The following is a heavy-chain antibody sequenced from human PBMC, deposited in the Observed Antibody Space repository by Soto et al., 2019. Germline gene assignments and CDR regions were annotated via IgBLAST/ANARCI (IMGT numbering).Heavy chain of an antibody. D-gene: IGHD3-22*01. CDR3: ARISPYYYDSSGYYYVFDY. Sequence: SETLSLTCAVSGGSISSSNWWSWVRQPPGKGLEWSGEIYHSGSTNYNPSLKSRVTISVDKSKNQFSLKLSSVTAADTAVYYCARISPYYYDSSGYYYVFDYWGQGTLVTVSS. V-gene: IGHV4-4*02. CDR2: IYHSGST. CDR1: GGSISSSNW. J-gene: IGHJ4*02.